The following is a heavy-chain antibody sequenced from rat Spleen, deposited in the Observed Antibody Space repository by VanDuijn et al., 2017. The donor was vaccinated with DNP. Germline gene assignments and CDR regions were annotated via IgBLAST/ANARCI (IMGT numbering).Heavy chain of an antibody. CDR3: ARNYGGYRPWDY. V-gene: IGHV5-46*01. CDR2: ISASGGST. J-gene: IGHJ2*01. CDR1: GFTFSSFP. Sequence: EVQLVESGGGLVQPGRSLKLSCAASGFTFSSFPMAWVRQAATKGLEWVATISASGGSTYYRDSVKGRFTISRVNTQSTLHLQMTSLRSEDTAAYYCARNYGGYRPWDYWGQGVMVTVSS. D-gene: IGHD1-11*01.